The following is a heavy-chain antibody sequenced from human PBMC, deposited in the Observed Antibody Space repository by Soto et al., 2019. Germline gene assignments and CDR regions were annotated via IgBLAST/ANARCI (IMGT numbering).Heavy chain of an antibody. Sequence: GGSLRLSCAASGFTFSSYGMHWVRQAPGKGLEWVAVISYDGSNKYYADSVKGRFTISRDNSKNTLYLQMNSLRAEDTAVYYCAKDRGAYGDYSHYYYYMDVWGKGTTVTVSS. J-gene: IGHJ6*03. D-gene: IGHD4-17*01. CDR1: GFTFSSYG. CDR3: AKDRGAYGDYSHYYYYMDV. V-gene: IGHV3-30*18. CDR2: ISYDGSNK.